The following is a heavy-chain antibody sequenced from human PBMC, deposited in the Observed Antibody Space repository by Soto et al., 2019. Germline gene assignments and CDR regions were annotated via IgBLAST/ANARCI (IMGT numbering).Heavy chain of an antibody. CDR3: ARELGDCSSTSCHQNPSYYGMDV. D-gene: IGHD2-2*01. CDR2: ISYDGSNK. V-gene: IGHV3-30-3*01. Sequence: QVQLVESGGGVVQPGRSLRLSCAASGFTFSSYAMHWVRQAPGKGLEWVAVISYDGSNKYYADSVKGRFTISRDNSKNTLELQMNSLKAEDTAVYYCARELGDCSSTSCHQNPSYYGMDVWGQGTTVTVSS. CDR1: GFTFSSYA. J-gene: IGHJ6*02.